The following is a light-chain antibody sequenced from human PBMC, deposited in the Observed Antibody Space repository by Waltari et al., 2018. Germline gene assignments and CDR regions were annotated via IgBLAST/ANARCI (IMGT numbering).Light chain of an antibody. CDR3: ATWDDSLNGL. CDR1: SSNIGSKS. J-gene: IGLJ2*01. Sequence: QSVLTLPPSVSGTPGQRVSISCSGSSSNIGSKSVNWYQQVPGTAPKLLIYSNNQRPSGVPDRFSGSKSDTSASLAISGLQSEDEADYYCATWDDSLNGLFGGGTKLTVL. CDR2: SNN. V-gene: IGLV1-44*01.